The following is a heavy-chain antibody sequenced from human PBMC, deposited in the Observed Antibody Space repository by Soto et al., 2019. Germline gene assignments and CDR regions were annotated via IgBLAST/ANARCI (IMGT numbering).Heavy chain of an antibody. CDR3: AKDGGQLPQSWFDP. J-gene: IGHJ5*02. D-gene: IGHD6-6*01. CDR2: INVYNGNT. CDR1: GYTFTSYG. Sequence: QVQLVQSGAEVKKPGASVKVSCKASGYTFTSYGISWVRQAPGQGLEWMGWINVYNGNTKYAQILQGRVTMTTDTSTSTADMELRSLRSDDTAMYYCAKDGGQLPQSWFDPWGQGTLVTVSS. V-gene: IGHV1-18*01.